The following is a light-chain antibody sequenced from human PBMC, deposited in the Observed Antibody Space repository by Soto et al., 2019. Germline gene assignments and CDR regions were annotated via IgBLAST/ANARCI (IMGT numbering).Light chain of an antibody. Sequence: DLQMTQSPSSLSASVGDRVTITCRASQNIANYLYWYHQKPGKAPKLLIYAASRLQSGVPSRFSGSGSGTDFTLTISSLQPEDFATYYCQQSHSTPWTFGQGTKVEIK. V-gene: IGKV1-39*01. CDR3: QQSHSTPWT. CDR2: AAS. CDR1: QNIANY. J-gene: IGKJ1*01.